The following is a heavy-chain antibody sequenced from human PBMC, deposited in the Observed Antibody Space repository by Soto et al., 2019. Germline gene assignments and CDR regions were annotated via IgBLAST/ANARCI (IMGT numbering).Heavy chain of an antibody. CDR3: ARVRECPEENYYDSSGYYSIWFDP. CDR2: IYHSGST. J-gene: IGHJ5*02. V-gene: IGHV4-30-2*01. Sequence: SETLSLTCAVSGGSISSGGYSWSWIRQPPGKGLEWIGYIYHSGSTYYNPSLKSRVTISVDRSKNQFSLKLSSVTAADTAVYYCARVRECPEENYYDSSGYYSIWFDPWGQVTLFTVSS. CDR1: GGSISSGGYS. D-gene: IGHD3-22*01.